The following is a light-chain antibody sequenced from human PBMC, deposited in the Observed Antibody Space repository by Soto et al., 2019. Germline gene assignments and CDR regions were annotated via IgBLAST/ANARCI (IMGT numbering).Light chain of an antibody. CDR1: QSISSY. CDR2: ASS. J-gene: IGKJ5*01. CDR3: QQSYSTPIT. Sequence: DIQMTQSPSSRSASVVDRVTITFRASQSISSYLNWYQQKPGKAPKLLIYASSSLQSGVPARFSGSGSGTDFTLTISSLQPEDFVTYYCQQSYSTPITFGQGTRLEIK. V-gene: IGKV1-39*01.